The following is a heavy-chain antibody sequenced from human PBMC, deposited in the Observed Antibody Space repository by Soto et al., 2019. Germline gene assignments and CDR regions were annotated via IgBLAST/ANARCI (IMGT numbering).Heavy chain of an antibody. V-gene: IGHV3-30*18. CDR3: AKGLSDRSWSNDAFDI. Sequence: PGGSLRLSCAASGFTFSSYGMHWVRQAPGKGLEWVAVISYDGSNKYYADSVKGRFTISRDNSKNTLYLQMNSLRAEDTAVYYCAKGLSDRSWSNDAFDIWGQGTMVTVSS. CDR2: ISYDGSNK. CDR1: GFTFSSYG. D-gene: IGHD6-13*01. J-gene: IGHJ3*02.